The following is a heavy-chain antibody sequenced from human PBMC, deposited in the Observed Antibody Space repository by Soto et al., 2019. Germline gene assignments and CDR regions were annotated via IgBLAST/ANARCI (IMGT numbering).Heavy chain of an antibody. V-gene: IGHV3-7*03. Sequence: GGYLRLSCAASGFTFSSYWMTSVRQAPGKGLEWVANIKVDGTDKYYVDSVKGRFTISRDNAKSSLYLQMNSLRAEHTAVFYCARDRGYLQFDYWGQGTLVTVSS. CDR1: GFTFSSYW. CDR3: ARDRGYLQFDY. CDR2: IKVDGTDK. D-gene: IGHD3-22*01. J-gene: IGHJ4*02.